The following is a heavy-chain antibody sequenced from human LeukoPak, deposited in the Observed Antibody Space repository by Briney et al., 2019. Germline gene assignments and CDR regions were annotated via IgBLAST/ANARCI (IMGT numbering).Heavy chain of an antibody. CDR3: AIYDFWSGYYSAIPLDY. CDR2: INPNSGVT. CDR1: GYTFTGYY. D-gene: IGHD3-3*01. V-gene: IGHV1-2*02. Sequence: ASVKVSCKASGYTFTGYYMHWVRQAPGQGLEWMGWINPNSGVTNYAQKFQGRVTMTRDTSISTAYMELSRLRSDATAVYYCAIYDFWSGYYSAIPLDYWGQGTLVTVSS. J-gene: IGHJ4*02.